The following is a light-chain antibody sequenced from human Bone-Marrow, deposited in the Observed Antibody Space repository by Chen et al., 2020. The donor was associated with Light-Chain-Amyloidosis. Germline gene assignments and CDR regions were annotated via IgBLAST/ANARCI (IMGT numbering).Light chain of an antibody. Sequence: SYELTQPPSVSVSPGQPARITCSGDDLPTKYAYWYQQKPGQAPVLVINRDTERPSGLSVRFSGSSSGTTATLTISGVQAEDEADYHCQSADSSGTYEVIFGGGTKLTVL. J-gene: IGLJ2*01. CDR1: DLPTKY. CDR2: RDT. CDR3: QSADSSGTYEVI. V-gene: IGLV3-25*03.